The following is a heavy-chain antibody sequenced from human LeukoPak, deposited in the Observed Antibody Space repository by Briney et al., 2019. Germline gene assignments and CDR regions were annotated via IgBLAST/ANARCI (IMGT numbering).Heavy chain of an antibody. CDR1: GFTFSRHS. D-gene: IGHD4-17*01. CDR3: ARAGYGDPHFDF. J-gene: IGHJ4*02. CDR2: ISGNSANI. V-gene: IGHV3-21*01. Sequence: GGSLRLSCAASGFTFSRHSMNWVRQAPGKGLEWVSFISGNSANIYYIDSVKGRFTVSRDNARNSLYLQMNSLRAEDTAAYYCARAGYGDPHFDFWGQGTLVTVSS.